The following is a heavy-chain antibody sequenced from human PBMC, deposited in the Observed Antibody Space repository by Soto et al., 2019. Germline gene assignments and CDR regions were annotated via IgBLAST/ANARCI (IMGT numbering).Heavy chain of an antibody. CDR2: IYYSGST. CDR3: ARGRFCSGGRCYSTQDY. V-gene: IGHV4-61*01. D-gene: IGHD2-15*01. CDR1: GGSVSSGSYY. Sequence: SETLSLTCTVSGGSVSSGSYYWSWIRQPPGKGLEWIGYIYYSGSTNYNPSLKSRVTISVDTSKNQFSLKLSSVTAADTAVYFCARGRFCSGGRCYSTQDYWGQGTLVPVSS. J-gene: IGHJ4*02.